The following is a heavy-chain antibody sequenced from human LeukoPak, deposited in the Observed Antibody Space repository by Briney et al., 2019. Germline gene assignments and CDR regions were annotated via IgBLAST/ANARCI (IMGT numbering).Heavy chain of an antibody. CDR2: IIPILGIA. V-gene: IGHV1-69*04. CDR3: ARGGLSSGLSYYYYYMDV. CDR1: GGTFSSYA. J-gene: IGHJ6*03. D-gene: IGHD6-19*01. Sequence: SVKVSCKASGGTFSSYAISWVRQAPGHGLEWMGRIIPILGIANYAQKFQGRVTITADTSTSTGYMELSSLRSEDTAVYYCARGGLSSGLSYYYYYMDVWGKGTTVTVSS.